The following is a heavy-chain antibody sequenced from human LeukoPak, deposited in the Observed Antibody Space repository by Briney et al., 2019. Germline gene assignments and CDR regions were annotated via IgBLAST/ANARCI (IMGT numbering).Heavy chain of an antibody. D-gene: IGHD3-10*01. J-gene: IGHJ5*02. CDR3: ARGGYYGSGNDFRFDP. Sequence: SETLSLTCTVSGGSISSSSYYWGWIRQPPGKGLEWIGSIYYSGSTNYNPSLKSRVTISVDTSKNQFSLKLSSVTPADTAVYYCARGGYYGSGNDFRFDPWGQGTLVTVSS. CDR1: GGSISSSSYY. CDR2: IYYSGST. V-gene: IGHV4-39*07.